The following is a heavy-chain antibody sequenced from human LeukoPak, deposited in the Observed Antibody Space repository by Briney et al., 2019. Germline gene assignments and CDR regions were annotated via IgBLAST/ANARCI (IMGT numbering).Heavy chain of an antibody. Sequence: SETLSLTCSVSGDSISSSSYYWGWIRQPPGKGLERIGSLYYSGSTYYNSSLKSRVTISVDTSKNQFSLKLRSVTAADTAVYYCAREGTSSGYYYGYWGQGTLVTVSS. D-gene: IGHD3-22*01. V-gene: IGHV4-39*02. J-gene: IGHJ4*02. CDR1: GDSISSSSYY. CDR2: LYYSGST. CDR3: AREGTSSGYYYGY.